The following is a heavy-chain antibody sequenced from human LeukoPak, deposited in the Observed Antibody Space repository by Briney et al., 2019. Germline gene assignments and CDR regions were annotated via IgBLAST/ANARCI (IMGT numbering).Heavy chain of an antibody. Sequence: SVTVSCKASGGTFSSYAISWVRQAPGQGLEWMGGIIPIFGTANYAQKFQGRVTITADESTSTAYMELSSLRSEDTAVYYCASKVVGENYYYYYMDVWGKGTTVTVSS. V-gene: IGHV1-69*13. CDR3: ASKVVGENYYYYYMDV. D-gene: IGHD1-26*01. CDR2: IIPIFGTA. J-gene: IGHJ6*03. CDR1: GGTFSSYA.